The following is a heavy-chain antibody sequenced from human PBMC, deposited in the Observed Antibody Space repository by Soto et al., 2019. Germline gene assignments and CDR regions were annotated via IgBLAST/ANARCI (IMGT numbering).Heavy chain of an antibody. V-gene: IGHV3-23*01. Sequence: GGSLRLSCAASGFTFSDYAMSWVRQAPGKGLEWVSAIAGSSATTNYADSVKGRFTISRDNSKNTLFLHMSGLRAEDTAVYYCARDRQPSSYIGLDVWGQGTTVTVSS. CDR2: IAGSSATT. D-gene: IGHD4-4*01. J-gene: IGHJ6*02. CDR1: GFTFSDYA. CDR3: ARDRQPSSYIGLDV.